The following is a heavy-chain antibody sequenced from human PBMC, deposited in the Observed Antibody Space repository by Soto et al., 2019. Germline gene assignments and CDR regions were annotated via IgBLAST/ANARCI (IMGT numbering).Heavy chain of an antibody. Sequence: EVPLVESGGGLVQPGGSLRLSCEASRGAFGDYWRHWVRQAPGKGLVWVSRINRDANNIIYADSVKGRFTDSRDNGKNMVFLEMKSLRVENRAVYYCARDVPYYWFDDWGQGTVVTVSS. V-gene: IGHV3-74*01. CDR3: ARDVPYYWFDD. J-gene: IGHJ5*02. D-gene: IGHD1-26*01. CDR1: RGAFGDYW. CDR2: INRDANNI.